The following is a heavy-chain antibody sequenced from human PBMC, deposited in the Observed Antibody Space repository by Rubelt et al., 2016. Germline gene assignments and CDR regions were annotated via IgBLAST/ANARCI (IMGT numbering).Heavy chain of an antibody. Sequence: GKGLEWVSVIYSGGSTYYADSVKGRFTISRGNSKNTLYLQMNSLRAEDTAVYYCASLDIAVAGTSVDYWGQGTLVTVSS. D-gene: IGHD6-19*01. V-gene: IGHV3-53*01. CDR3: ASLDIAVAGTSVDY. CDR2: IYSGGST. J-gene: IGHJ4*02.